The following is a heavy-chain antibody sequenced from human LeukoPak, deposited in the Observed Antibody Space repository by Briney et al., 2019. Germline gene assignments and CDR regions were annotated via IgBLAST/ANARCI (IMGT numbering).Heavy chain of an antibody. D-gene: IGHD3-10*01. J-gene: IGHJ6*03. CDR2: IYHSGST. CDR1: GYSISSGYY. V-gene: IGHV4-38-2*02. CDR3: ARDDMVRGVGDYYYYMDV. Sequence: SETLSLTCTVSGYSISSGYYWGWIRQPPGKGLEWIGSIYHSGSTYYNPSLKRRVTISVDTSKNQFSLKLSSVTAADTAVYYCARDDMVRGVGDYYYYMDVWGKGTTVTVSS.